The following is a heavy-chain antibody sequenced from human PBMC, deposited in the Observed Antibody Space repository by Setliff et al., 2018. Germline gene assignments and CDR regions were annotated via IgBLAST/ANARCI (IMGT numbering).Heavy chain of an antibody. CDR2: VYYNGNT. CDR1: GGSISPYF. CDR3: ARDRTAYNYGMDV. D-gene: IGHD5-18*01. V-gene: IGHV4-59*01. J-gene: IGHJ6*02. Sequence: SETLSLTCTVSGGSISPYFWSWVRQPPGKGLEWIGYVYYNGNTNYSPSLKSRVTISADTSKNQVSLKLTSATAADTAVYYCARDRTAYNYGMDVWGQGQRSPSP.